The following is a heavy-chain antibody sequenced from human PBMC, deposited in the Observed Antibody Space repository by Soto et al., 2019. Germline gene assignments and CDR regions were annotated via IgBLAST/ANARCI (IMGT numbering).Heavy chain of an antibody. CDR2: IIPLFGTP. Sequence: QVQLVQSGAEVKKPGSSVKVSCKASGGTFSNYAINWVRQAPGQGLEWMGGIIPLFGTPNYAQKFQGRVTFTAHKSTSTAYSELRSLRSDDTAVYYCARGWETVGNTTPFAYWGQGTLVTVSS. CDR1: GGTFSNYA. D-gene: IGHD1-26*01. V-gene: IGHV1-69*06. CDR3: ARGWETVGNTTPFAY. J-gene: IGHJ4*02.